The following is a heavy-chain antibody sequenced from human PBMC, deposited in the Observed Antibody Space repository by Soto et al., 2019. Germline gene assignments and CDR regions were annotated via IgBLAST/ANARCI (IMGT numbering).Heavy chain of an antibody. CDR3: ATGNTPYAFDM. CDR1: GLTFSISW. Sequence: VQLVESGGGLVQPGESLRLSCTASGLTFSISWMTWVRQAPGEGLEWVSNINPAGNVQHYADSVKERFTISKDNVKNSLCLQISGLGVEHTAVYSFATGNTPYAFDMWGQGTMVTVSS. V-gene: IGHV3-7*01. D-gene: IGHD1-1*01. J-gene: IGHJ3*02. CDR2: INPAGNVQ.